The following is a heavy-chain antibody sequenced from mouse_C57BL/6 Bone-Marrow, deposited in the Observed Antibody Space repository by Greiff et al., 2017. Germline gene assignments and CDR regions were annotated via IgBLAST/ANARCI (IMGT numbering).Heavy chain of an antibody. V-gene: IGHV1-82*01. Sequence: QVRLQHSGPELVKPGASVKISCKASGYAFSSSWMNWVKQRPGKGLEWIGRIYPGDGDTNYNGKFKGKATLTADKSSSTAYMQLSSLTSEDSAVYFCARPQVAYWGQGTLVTVSA. CDR1: GYAFSSSW. CDR2: IYPGDGDT. J-gene: IGHJ3*01. CDR3: ARPQVAY.